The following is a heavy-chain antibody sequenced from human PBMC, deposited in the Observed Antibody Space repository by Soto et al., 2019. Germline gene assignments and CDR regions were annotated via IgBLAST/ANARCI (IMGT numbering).Heavy chain of an antibody. CDR1: GGSIDSGGYY. CDR2: IYYSGST. CDR3: AREIPVAATYFDY. D-gene: IGHD2-15*01. J-gene: IGHJ4*02. V-gene: IGHV4-31*03. Sequence: PSETLSLTCTVSGGSIDSGGYYWSWIRHHPGKGLEWIGYIYYSGSTYYNPSLKSRVSISVDTPKNQFSLKLSSVTAADTAVYYCAREIPVAATYFDYWGQGTLVTVSS.